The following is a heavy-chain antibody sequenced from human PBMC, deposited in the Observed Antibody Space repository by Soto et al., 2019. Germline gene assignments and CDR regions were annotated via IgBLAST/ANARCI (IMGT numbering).Heavy chain of an antibody. CDR1: GFTFSSYW. J-gene: IGHJ4*02. CDR2: IKQDGSEK. CDR3: ARLSYNWNDRYYFDY. V-gene: IGHV3-7*01. D-gene: IGHD1-1*01. Sequence: EVQLVESGGGLVQPGGSLRLSCAASGFTFSSYWMSWVRQAPGKGLEWVANIKQDGSEKYYVDSVKGRFTISRDNAKNCLYLQLNSLRAEDTAVYYCARLSYNWNDRYYFDYWGQGTLVTVSS.